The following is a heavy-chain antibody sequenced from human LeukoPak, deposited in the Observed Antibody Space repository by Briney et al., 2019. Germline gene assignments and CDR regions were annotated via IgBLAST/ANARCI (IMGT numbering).Heavy chain of an antibody. V-gene: IGHV1-8*01. J-gene: IGHJ3*02. CDR1: GYTFTSYD. D-gene: IGHD5-18*01. CDR3: ATTTAMVTGAFDI. Sequence: GASVKVSCKASGYTFTSYDISWVRQATGQGLEWMGWMNPNSGNTGYAQKFQGRVTVTRNTSISTAYMELSSLRSEDTAVYYCATTTAMVTGAFDIWGQGTMVTVSS. CDR2: MNPNSGNT.